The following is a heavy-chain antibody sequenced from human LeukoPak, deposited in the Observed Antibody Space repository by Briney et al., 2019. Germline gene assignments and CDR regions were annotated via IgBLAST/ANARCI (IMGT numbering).Heavy chain of an antibody. Sequence: SETLSLTCSVSGGSINSRSYYWGWIRQPPGKGLEWIGSIYYSGSTYYNPSLKSRVTISVDTSKNQFSLRLSSVTAADTAVYYCARSYCSITSCYAVGYLDYWGQGAVVTVSS. CDR2: IYYSGST. CDR1: GGSINSRSYY. V-gene: IGHV4-39*01. D-gene: IGHD2-2*01. J-gene: IGHJ4*02. CDR3: ARSYCSITSCYAVGYLDY.